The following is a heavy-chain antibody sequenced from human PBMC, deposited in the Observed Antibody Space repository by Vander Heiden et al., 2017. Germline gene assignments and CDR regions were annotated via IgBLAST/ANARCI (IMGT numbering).Heavy chain of an antibody. Sequence: QVQLVESGGGVVQPGRSLRLSCAPSGFPLSSYGMHWVRQAPGKGLEWVAVIWYDGSNKYYADSVKGRFTISRDNSKNTLYLQMNSLRAEDTAVYYCARGDGDHGSYWYFDLWGRGTLVTVSS. CDR3: ARGDGDHGSYWYFDL. D-gene: IGHD4-17*01. V-gene: IGHV3-33*01. J-gene: IGHJ2*01. CDR2: IWYDGSNK. CDR1: GFPLSSYG.